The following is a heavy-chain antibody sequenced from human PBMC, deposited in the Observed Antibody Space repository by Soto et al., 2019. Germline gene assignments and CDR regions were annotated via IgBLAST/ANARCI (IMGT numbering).Heavy chain of an antibody. CDR1: GYSFTSYW. CDR3: SRNGGYCNCGSCLGGDYYYYGMDV. D-gene: IGHD2-15*01. V-gene: IGHV5-51*01. J-gene: IGHJ6*02. CDR2: IYPGDSDT. Sequence: PGESLKISCKGSGYSFTSYWIGWVRQMPGKGLEWMGIIYPGDSDTRYSPSFQGQVTISADKSISTAYLQWSSLKASDTAMYYCSRNGGYCNCGSCLGGDYYYYGMDVWGQGTTVTVSS.